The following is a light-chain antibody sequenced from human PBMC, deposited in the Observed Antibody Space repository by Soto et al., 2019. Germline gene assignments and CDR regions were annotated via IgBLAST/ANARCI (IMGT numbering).Light chain of an antibody. V-gene: IGKV3-20*01. CDR1: QSVSSNS. CDR3: QQYDTSPRT. Sequence: EIVLTQSPGTLSLSPGERATLSCRASQSVSSNSLAWYQQKRGQAPRLLIYGASSRATGIPTRFSGSGSGTDFTLTISRLEPDDFAVYYCQQYDTSPRTFGQGTKVEI. J-gene: IGKJ1*01. CDR2: GAS.